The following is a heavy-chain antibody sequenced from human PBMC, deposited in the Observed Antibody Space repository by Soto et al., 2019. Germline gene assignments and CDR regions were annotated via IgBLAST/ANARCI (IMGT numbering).Heavy chain of an antibody. Sequence: PGGSLRLSCAASGFTFSIYSMKWVRHAPGKGPEWVSSISSSSYIYYADSVKGRFTISRDNAKNSLYLQMNSLRAEDTAVYYCARSANVLRFLEWSNNWFDPWGQGTLVTVSS. D-gene: IGHD3-3*01. CDR1: GFTFSIYS. J-gene: IGHJ5*02. CDR3: ARSANVLRFLEWSNNWFDP. CDR2: ISSSSYI. V-gene: IGHV3-21*01.